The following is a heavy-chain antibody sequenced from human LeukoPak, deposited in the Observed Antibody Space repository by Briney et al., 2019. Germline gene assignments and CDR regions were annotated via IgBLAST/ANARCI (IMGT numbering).Heavy chain of an antibody. Sequence: GGSLRLSCAASGFTFSSYAMTWVRQAPGKGLEWVSSIRGSGGGTYYADSVRGWFTMSRDNSKNTLYLQMNNLRADDTAVYYCGRDPNGDYIGAFEFWGQGTLVTVSS. CDR2: IRGSGGGT. CDR3: GRDPNGDYIGAFEF. D-gene: IGHD4-17*01. V-gene: IGHV3-23*01. J-gene: IGHJ3*01. CDR1: GFTFSSYA.